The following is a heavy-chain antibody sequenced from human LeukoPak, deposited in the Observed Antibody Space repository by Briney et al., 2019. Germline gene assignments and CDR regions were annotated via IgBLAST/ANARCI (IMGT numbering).Heavy chain of an antibody. CDR3: ARDYGSGSYIGY. V-gene: IGHV1-18*01. D-gene: IGHD3-10*01. CDR1: GYTFTSYG. Sequence: GSVKVSCKASGYTFTSYGISWVRQAPGQGLEWMGWISAYNGNTDYAQKLQGRITMTTDTSTSTAYMELRSLRSDDTAVYYCARDYGSGSYIGYWGQGTLVTVSS. J-gene: IGHJ4*02. CDR2: ISAYNGNT.